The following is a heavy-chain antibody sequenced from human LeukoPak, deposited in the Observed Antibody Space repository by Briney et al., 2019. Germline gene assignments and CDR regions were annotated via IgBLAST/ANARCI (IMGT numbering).Heavy chain of an antibody. CDR2: IYPNSGGT. J-gene: IGHJ4*02. D-gene: IGHD3-10*01. CDR1: GYTFTGYY. V-gene: IGHV1-2*02. CDR3: AREPYGSGGYDY. Sequence: ASVKVSCKASGYTFTGYYMHWVRQAPGRGLEYMGWIYPNSGGTNYAQSFQGRVTLTWDTSIYTAYMELSRLTSDDTAVYYCAREPYGSGGYDYWGQGTLVTVSS.